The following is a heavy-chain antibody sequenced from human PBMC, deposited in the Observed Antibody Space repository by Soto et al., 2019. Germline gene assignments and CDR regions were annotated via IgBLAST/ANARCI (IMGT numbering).Heavy chain of an antibody. CDR2: ISGSGGST. Sequence: GGSLRLSCAASGFTFSSYAMSWVRQAPGKGLEWVSAISGSGGSTYYADSVKGRFTISRDNSKNTLYLQMNSLRAEDTAVYYCAKGAYDFWSGHKNYYYYYYMDVWGKGTTVTVSS. CDR3: AKGAYDFWSGHKNYYYYYYMDV. J-gene: IGHJ6*03. D-gene: IGHD3-3*01. V-gene: IGHV3-23*01. CDR1: GFTFSSYA.